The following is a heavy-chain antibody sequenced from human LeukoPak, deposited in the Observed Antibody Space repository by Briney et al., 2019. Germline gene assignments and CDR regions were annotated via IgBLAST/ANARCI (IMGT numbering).Heavy chain of an antibody. V-gene: IGHV4-4*09. D-gene: IGHD2-2*01. CDR1: GGSISSYY. J-gene: IGHJ5*02. Sequence: PSETLSLTCTVSGGSISSYYWSWIRQPPGKGLGWIGYIYTSGSTNYNPSLKSRVTISVDTSKNQFSLKLSSVTAADTAVYYCARGSYCSSTSCYFAWFDPWGQGTLVTVSS. CDR3: ARGSYCSSTSCYFAWFDP. CDR2: IYTSGST.